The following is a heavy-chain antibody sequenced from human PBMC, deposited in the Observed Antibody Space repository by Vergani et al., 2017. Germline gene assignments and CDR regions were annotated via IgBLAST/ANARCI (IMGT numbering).Heavy chain of an antibody. V-gene: IGHV4-61*02. CDR2: IYTSGST. Sequence: QVQLQESGPGLVKPSQTLSLTCTVSGGSISSGSYYWSWIRQLAGKGLEWIGRIYTSGSTNYNPSLKSRVTISVDTSKNQFSLKLSSVTAADTAVYYCARGSIVLMVYAPRPFDYWGQGTLVTVSS. CDR3: ARGSIVLMVYAPRPFDY. J-gene: IGHJ4*02. CDR1: GGSISSGSYY. D-gene: IGHD2-8*01.